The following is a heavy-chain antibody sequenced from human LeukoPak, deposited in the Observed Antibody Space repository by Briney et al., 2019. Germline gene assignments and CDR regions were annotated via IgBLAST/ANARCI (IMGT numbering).Heavy chain of an antibody. CDR1: GFTFSCCS. J-gene: IGHJ4*02. V-gene: IGHV3-48*01. CDR2: ISSSSGTI. Sequence: GGSLRLSCAASGFTFSCCSMNWVRQAPGKGLEWVSYISSSSGTIYYADSVKGRFTISRDNAKNSLYLQMNSLRAEDMAVYYCARGYSRGDYWGQGTLVTVSS. D-gene: IGHD5-12*01. CDR3: ARGYSRGDY.